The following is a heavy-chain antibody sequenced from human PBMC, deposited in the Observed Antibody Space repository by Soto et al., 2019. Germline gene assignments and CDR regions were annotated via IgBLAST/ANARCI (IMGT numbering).Heavy chain of an antibody. D-gene: IGHD1-7*01. J-gene: IGHJ4*02. CDR2: IFYSGTT. Sequence: PSGTLSLSCTVSGGSVSSGSYYGSWIRQPPGMGLEWIGYIFYSGTTNYNPSLKSRVTMSLYTSKNQFALQLSSVTAADTAVYHCAKDRVGGTFYTPLAFWGQGTLVTVSS. V-gene: IGHV4-61*01. CDR1: GGSVSSGSYY. CDR3: AKDRVGGTFYTPLAF.